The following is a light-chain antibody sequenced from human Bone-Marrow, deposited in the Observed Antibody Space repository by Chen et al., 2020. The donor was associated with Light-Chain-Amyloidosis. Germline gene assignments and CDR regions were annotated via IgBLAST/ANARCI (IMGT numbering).Light chain of an antibody. Sequence: SYVLTQPSSVSVAPGQTATIACGGNNIGSTSVHWYQQTPGQAPLLVVYDDSDRPSGIPERLSGSNSGNTATLTISRVGAGDEADYYCQVWDRSSDRPVFGGGNKLTVL. V-gene: IGLV3-21*02. CDR3: QVWDRSSDRPV. CDR1: NIGSTS. CDR2: DDS. J-gene: IGLJ3*02.